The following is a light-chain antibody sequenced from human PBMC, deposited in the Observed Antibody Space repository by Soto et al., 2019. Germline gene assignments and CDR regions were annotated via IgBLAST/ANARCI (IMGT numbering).Light chain of an antibody. V-gene: IGKV3-15*01. CDR1: QSVSNN. CDR3: QQYGYSPIT. Sequence: EIVMTHSPATLSVSPGERATLSCRASQSVSNNLAWYQQKPGQAPRLLIYGASTRATAIPARFSGSGSGTEFTLTISSLQSEDFAVYYCQQYGYSPITFGQGTRLEIK. J-gene: IGKJ5*01. CDR2: GAS.